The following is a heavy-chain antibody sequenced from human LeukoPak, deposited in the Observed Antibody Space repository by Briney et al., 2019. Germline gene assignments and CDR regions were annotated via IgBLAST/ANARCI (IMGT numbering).Heavy chain of an antibody. CDR3: ARGPPLHSSLPHFDL. CDR1: GDSISGYY. CDR2: IYYSGST. D-gene: IGHD6-13*01. Sequence: PSETLSLTCTVSGDSISGYYWSWIRQPPGKGLEWIGYIYYSGSTNYNPSLKSRVTISVDTSKNQFSLKLSSVTAADTAVYYCARGPPLHSSLPHFDLWGRGTLVTVSS. V-gene: IGHV4-59*01. J-gene: IGHJ2*01.